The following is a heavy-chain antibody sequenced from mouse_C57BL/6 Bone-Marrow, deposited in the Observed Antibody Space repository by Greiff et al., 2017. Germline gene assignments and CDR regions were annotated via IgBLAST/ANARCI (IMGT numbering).Heavy chain of an antibody. V-gene: IGHV1-59*01. Sequence: QVQLQQPGAELVRPGTSVKLSCKASGYTFTSYWMHWVKQRPGQGLEWIGVIDPSDSYTNYNQKFKGKATLTVDTSSSTAYMQLSSLTSEDSAVYYWARSTYYGSSHWYFDVWGTGTTVTVSS. D-gene: IGHD1-1*01. CDR1: GYTFTSYW. J-gene: IGHJ1*03. CDR3: ARSTYYGSSHWYFDV. CDR2: IDPSDSYT.